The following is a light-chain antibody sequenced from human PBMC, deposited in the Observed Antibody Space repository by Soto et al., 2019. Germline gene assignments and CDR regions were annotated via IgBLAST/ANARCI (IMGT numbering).Light chain of an antibody. J-gene: IGLJ1*01. CDR3: GTWDSSLGVYV. V-gene: IGLV1-51*01. CDR1: SSNIGTYY. CDR2: DNN. Sequence: QSVLTQPPSVSAAPGHEVTISCSGSSSNIGTYYVSWYQQLPGTAPKLLIYDNNKRPSGIPDRFSGSKSGASATLGIAGLQTGDEADYYCGTWDSSLGVYVFGTGTKLTVL.